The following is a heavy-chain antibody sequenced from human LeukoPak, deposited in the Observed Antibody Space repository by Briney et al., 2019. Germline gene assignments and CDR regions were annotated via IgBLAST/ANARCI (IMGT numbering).Heavy chain of an antibody. CDR3: ARRQLHYDFWSGDDWYFDL. CDR1: GGSISSSSYY. CDR2: IFYTGST. Sequence: PSETVSLTCTVSGGSISSSSYYWGWIRQSPGKGLEWIGSIFYTGSTYYSPSLKSRVTMPKGTSRNQFSLDLSSVTAADTAVYYCARRQLHYDFWSGDDWYFDLWGRGTLVTVSS. J-gene: IGHJ2*01. D-gene: IGHD3-3*01. V-gene: IGHV4-39*01.